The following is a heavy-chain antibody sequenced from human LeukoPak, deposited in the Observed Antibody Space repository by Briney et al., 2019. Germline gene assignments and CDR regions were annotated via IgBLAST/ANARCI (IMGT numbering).Heavy chain of an antibody. V-gene: IGHV3-7*01. CDR3: ARDSGSYYLFDY. D-gene: IGHD1-26*01. J-gene: IGHJ4*02. CDR2: IKQDGSEK. Sequence: GRSLRLSCTASGFTFSDYWMTWVRQAPGKGLEWVANIKQDGSEKYYVDSVKGRFTISRDNAKNSVLLQMNSLRAEDTAVYYCARDSGSYYLFDYWGQGTLVTVSS. CDR1: GFTFSDYW.